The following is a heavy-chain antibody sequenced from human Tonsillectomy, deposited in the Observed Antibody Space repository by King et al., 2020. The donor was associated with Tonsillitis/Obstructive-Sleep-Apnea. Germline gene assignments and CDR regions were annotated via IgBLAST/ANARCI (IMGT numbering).Heavy chain of an antibody. Sequence: TLKESGPTLVKPTQTLTLTCTFSGFSLTTAGVGVGWIRQPPGQALEWLALIYWDDDKCYSPSLKSRLTITKDTSKNQVVLTMTNMDPVDTATYYCARGSYDSDAFDIWGQGTMVTVSS. J-gene: IGHJ3*02. D-gene: IGHD3-10*01. V-gene: IGHV2-5*02. CDR3: ARGSYDSDAFDI. CDR1: GFSLTTAGVG. CDR2: IYWDDDK.